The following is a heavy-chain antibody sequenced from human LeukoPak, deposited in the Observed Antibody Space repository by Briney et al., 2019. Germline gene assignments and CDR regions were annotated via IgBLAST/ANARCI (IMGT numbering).Heavy chain of an antibody. J-gene: IGHJ4*02. CDR1: GFTFSSYA. CDR3: ATGRRWYYFDY. Sequence: PGGSLRLSCAASGFTFSSYAMSWVRQAPGKGLEWVSGISWNSGSIGYADSVKGRFTISRDNAKNSLYLQMNSLRAEDTALYYCATGRRWYYFDYWGQGTLVTVSS. D-gene: IGHD5-24*01. CDR2: ISWNSGSI. V-gene: IGHV3-9*01.